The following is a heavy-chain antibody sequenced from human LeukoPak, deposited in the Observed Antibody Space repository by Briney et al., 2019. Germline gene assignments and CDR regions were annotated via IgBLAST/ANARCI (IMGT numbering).Heavy chain of an antibody. V-gene: IGHV4-34*01. Sequence: SETLSLICALYGGSFSGYYWSWIRQPPGKGPEWIGEINHSGSTNYNPSLKSRVTISVDTSKNQFSLKLSSVTAADTAVYYCARDHYGGAIWGQGTMVTVSS. CDR1: GGSFSGYY. D-gene: IGHD4-17*01. CDR3: ARDHYGGAI. J-gene: IGHJ3*02. CDR2: INHSGST.